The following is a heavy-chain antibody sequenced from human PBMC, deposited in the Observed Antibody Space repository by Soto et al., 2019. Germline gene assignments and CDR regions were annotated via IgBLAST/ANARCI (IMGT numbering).Heavy chain of an antibody. CDR1: GFTFSSFG. Sequence: GGSLRLSCAVSGFTFSSFGMNWVRQAPGKGLEWISYITSDSSTRHYADFVKGRFTISRDNAKNSLYLQMNSLRDEDTAVYFCARDPDGIIDFDYWGQGTQVTVSS. V-gene: IGHV3-48*02. D-gene: IGHD3-10*01. J-gene: IGHJ4*02. CDR3: ARDPDGIIDFDY. CDR2: ITSDSSTR.